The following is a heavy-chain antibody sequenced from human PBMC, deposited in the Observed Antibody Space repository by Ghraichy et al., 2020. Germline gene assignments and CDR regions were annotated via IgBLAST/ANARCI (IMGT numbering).Heavy chain of an antibody. CDR1: GGSISSYY. CDR2: IYYSGST. J-gene: IGHJ3*02. V-gene: IGHV4-59*01. Sequence: SETLSLTCTVSGGSISSYYWSWIRQPPGKGLEWIGYIYYSGSTNYNPSLKSRVTISVDTSKNQFSLKLSSVTAADTAVYYCAGRLYDSSDDAFDIWGQGTMVTVSS. D-gene: IGHD3-22*01. CDR3: AGRLYDSSDDAFDI.